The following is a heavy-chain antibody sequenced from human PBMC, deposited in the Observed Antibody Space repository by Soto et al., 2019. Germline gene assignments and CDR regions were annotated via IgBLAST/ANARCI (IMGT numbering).Heavy chain of an antibody. Sequence: PGGSLRLSCVASGFTFSYYSMNWVRQAPGKGLEWVSSISSSSSYIHYADSVKGRFTISRDNAKNSLYLQMNSLRAEDTAVYYCARDRESSSVFDYWGQGTLVTVSS. CDR3: ARDRESSSVFDY. J-gene: IGHJ4*02. CDR2: ISSSSSYI. CDR1: GFTFSYYS. D-gene: IGHD3-10*01. V-gene: IGHV3-21*01.